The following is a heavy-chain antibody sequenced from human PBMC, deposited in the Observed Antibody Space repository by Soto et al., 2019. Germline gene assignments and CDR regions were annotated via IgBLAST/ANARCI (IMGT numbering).Heavy chain of an antibody. CDR1: GYTFATYD. CDR2: MNPNTGNT. J-gene: IGHJ4*02. CDR3: ARRKERSGPYYLDS. V-gene: IGHV1-8*01. Sequence: QVQLVQSGAEVKKPGASVKVSCKASGYTFATYDFAWVRQATGQGLEWMGWMNPNTGNTGYAQAFRGRVTMTRNTSITTAYMELSSLRSEDTAVYFCARRKERSGPYYLDSWCQGTLVTVS.